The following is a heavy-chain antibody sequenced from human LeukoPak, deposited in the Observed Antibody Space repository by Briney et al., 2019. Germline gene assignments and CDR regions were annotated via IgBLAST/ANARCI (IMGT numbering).Heavy chain of an antibody. Sequence: PGGALRLSCAASGFTFRSYGMHWVRQAPAKGLEWVAVIWYDGSNKDYADSVKGRFTISRDNYKNTLYLQMNSLRAEDTAVYYCARELSGRFDPWGQGTLVTVSS. CDR1: GFTFRSYG. D-gene: IGHD3-10*01. V-gene: IGHV3-33*01. J-gene: IGHJ5*02. CDR2: IWYDGSNK. CDR3: ARELSGRFDP.